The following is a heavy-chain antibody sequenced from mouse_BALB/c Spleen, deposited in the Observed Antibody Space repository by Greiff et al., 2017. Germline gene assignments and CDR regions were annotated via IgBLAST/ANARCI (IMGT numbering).Heavy chain of an antibody. CDR1: GFSLTSYG. V-gene: IGHV2-9*02. J-gene: IGHJ4*01. CDR2: IWAGGST. Sequence: VKLMESGPGLVAPSQSLSITCTVSGFSLTSYGVHWVRQPPGKGLEWLGVIWAGGSTNYNSALMSRLSISKDNSKSQVFLKMNSLQTDDTAMYYCASPYGNYAMDYWGQGTSVTVSS. CDR3: ASPYGNYAMDY. D-gene: IGHD2-1*01.